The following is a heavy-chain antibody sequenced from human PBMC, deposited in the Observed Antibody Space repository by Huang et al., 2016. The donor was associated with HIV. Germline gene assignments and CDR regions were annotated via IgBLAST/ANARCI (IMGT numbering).Heavy chain of an antibody. V-gene: IGHV4-30-2*01. J-gene: IGHJ5*02. CDR1: GGSISSGGYS. Sequence: QLQLQESGSGLVKPSQTLSLTCAVSGGSISSGGYSWNWIRQPPRKGLEWIGYIFQSGSTDYNSSLKSRVTISIDRSKNQFSLKLSSVTAADTALYYCAREFGGWFDPWGQGTLVTVSS. CDR2: IFQSGST. CDR3: AREFGGWFDP. D-gene: IGHD3-10*01.